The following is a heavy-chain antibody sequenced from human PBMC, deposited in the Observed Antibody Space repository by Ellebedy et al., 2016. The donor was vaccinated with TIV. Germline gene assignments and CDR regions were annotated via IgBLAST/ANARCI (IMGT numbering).Heavy chain of an antibody. D-gene: IGHD1-14*01. CDR3: ATFPPRYIDGLDV. Sequence: GSLRLXXTVSGGAISSHYWSWIRQSPGKGLEWIGYIYDSGSTNYNPSVKSRVTISVETSKNQISLKLRAVTAADTAVYYCATFPPRYIDGLDVWGQGTTVTVSS. V-gene: IGHV4-59*11. J-gene: IGHJ6*02. CDR1: GGAISSHY. CDR2: IYDSGST.